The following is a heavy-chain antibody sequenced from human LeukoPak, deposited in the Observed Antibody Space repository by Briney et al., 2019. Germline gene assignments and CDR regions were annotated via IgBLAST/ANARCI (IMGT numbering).Heavy chain of an antibody. CDR2: IKQDGSEK. CDR3: ARVGISYGGYYFGYFDY. V-gene: IGHV3-7*01. Sequence: GGSLRLSCAASGFTFSSYWMSWVRQAPGKGLEWVANIKQDGSEKYYVDSVKGRFTISRDNAKNSLYLQMNSLRAEDTAVYYCARVGISYGGYYFGYFDYWGQGTLVTVSS. J-gene: IGHJ4*02. D-gene: IGHD3-22*01. CDR1: GFTFSSYW.